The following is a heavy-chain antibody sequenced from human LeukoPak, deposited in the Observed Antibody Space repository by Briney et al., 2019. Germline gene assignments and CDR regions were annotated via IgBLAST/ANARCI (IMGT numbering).Heavy chain of an antibody. CDR1: GFTFSSSA. CDR2: INGGGGST. Sequence: GGSLRLSCAASGFTFSSSAMSWVRQAPGKGLEWVSAINGGGGSTYCADSVKGRFTISRDNSKNTLYLQMNSLRAEDTAVYYCAKDFSNYYDSGGYYPLDYWGQGTLVTVSS. J-gene: IGHJ4*02. V-gene: IGHV3-23*01. D-gene: IGHD3-22*01. CDR3: AKDFSNYYDSGGYYPLDY.